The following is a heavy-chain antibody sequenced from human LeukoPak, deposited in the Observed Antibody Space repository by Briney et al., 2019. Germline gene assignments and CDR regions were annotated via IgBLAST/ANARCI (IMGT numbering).Heavy chain of an antibody. CDR2: ISYDGSNK. J-gene: IGHJ5*02. CDR1: GFTFSSYA. Sequence: PGGSLRLSCAASGFTFSSYAMHWVRQAPGKGLEWVVVISYDGSNKYYADSVKGRFTISRDNSKNTLYLQMNSLRAEDTAVYYCARDGIRYLESPRWFDPWGQGTLVTVSS. D-gene: IGHD5-24*01. CDR3: ARDGIRYLESPRWFDP. V-gene: IGHV3-30-3*01.